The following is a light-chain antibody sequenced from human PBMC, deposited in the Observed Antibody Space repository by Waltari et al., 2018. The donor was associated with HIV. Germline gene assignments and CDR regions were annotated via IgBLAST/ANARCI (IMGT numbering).Light chain of an antibody. V-gene: IGLV1-47*01. Sequence: QSVLTQSPSASGPPGQRVTSPCSGSSSNIGSNYVYWYQQLPGTAPKLLLYRNNQRPSGVPDRFSGSKSGTSASLAISGLRSEDEAHYYCATWTDSLSGVVFGGGTKLRVL. CDR3: ATWTDSLSGVV. CDR2: RNN. J-gene: IGLJ2*01. CDR1: SSNIGSNY.